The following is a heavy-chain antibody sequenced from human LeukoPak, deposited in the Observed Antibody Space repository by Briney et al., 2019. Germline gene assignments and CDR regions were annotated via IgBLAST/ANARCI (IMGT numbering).Heavy chain of an antibody. D-gene: IGHD1-26*01. Sequence: GGSLRLSCAASGFTFSSYGMSWVRQAPGKGLEWVSVISGSGGSTYYADSVKGRFTISRDNSKNTLYLQMDSLRAEDTAVYYCAKGLGATTLGFDYWGQGTLVTVSS. CDR3: AKGLGATTLGFDY. V-gene: IGHV3-23*01. CDR1: GFTFSSYG. CDR2: ISGSGGST. J-gene: IGHJ4*02.